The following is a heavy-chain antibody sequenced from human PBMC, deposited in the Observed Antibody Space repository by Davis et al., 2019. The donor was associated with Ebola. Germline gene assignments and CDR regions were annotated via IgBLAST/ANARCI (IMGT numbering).Heavy chain of an antibody. V-gene: IGHV3-30*04. D-gene: IGHD1/OR15-1a*01. Sequence: PGGSLRLSCAASGFTFSNYAMHWVRQAPGKGLEWVAVISYDGSNKYYADSVKGQFTISRDNSKNTLYLQMNSLRAEDTAVNYCAKQGWDYWGQGTLVTVSS. J-gene: IGHJ4*02. CDR2: ISYDGSNK. CDR1: GFTFSNYA. CDR3: AKQGWDY.